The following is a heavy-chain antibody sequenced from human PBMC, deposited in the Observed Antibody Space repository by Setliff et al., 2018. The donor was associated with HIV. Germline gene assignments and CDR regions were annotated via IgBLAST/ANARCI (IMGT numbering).Heavy chain of an antibody. J-gene: IGHJ6*02. CDR1: GDSISSHY. CDR2: IYNSGTT. CDR3: ARDRRAHDYNNYVYYYYGMDV. Sequence: SETLSLTCTVSGDSISSHYWSWIRQPPGKGLEWIGSIYNSGTTDYNPSLKSRVTISVHTSKNQFSLKLSSVTAADTAVYYCARDRRAHDYNNYVYYYYGMDVWGQGTTVTVSS. V-gene: IGHV4-59*11. D-gene: IGHD4-4*01.